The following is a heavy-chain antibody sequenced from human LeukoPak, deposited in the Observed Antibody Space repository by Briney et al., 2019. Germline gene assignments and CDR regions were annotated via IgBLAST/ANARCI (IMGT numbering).Heavy chain of an antibody. V-gene: IGHV4-59*01. CDR3: ARAPYIAAAGTIPYHFDY. Sequence: SETLSLTCTVSGGSISSYYWSWIRQPPGKGLEWIGYIYYSGSTNYNPSLKSRVTISVDTSKNQFSLKLSSVTAADTAVYYCARAPYIAAAGTIPYHFDYWGQGTLVTVSS. CDR1: GGSISSYY. CDR2: IYYSGST. D-gene: IGHD6-13*01. J-gene: IGHJ4*02.